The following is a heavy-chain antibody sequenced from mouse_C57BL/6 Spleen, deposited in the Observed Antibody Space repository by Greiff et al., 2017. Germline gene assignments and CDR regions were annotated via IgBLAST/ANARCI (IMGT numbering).Heavy chain of an antibody. CDR1: GYTFTSYW. CDR2: IDTSDSET. J-gene: IGHJ3*01. Sequence: QVQLQQPGAELVRPGSSVKLSCKASGYTFTSYWMHWVKQRPRQGLEWIGNIDTSDSETYYNQKFKDKATFTVDKSYSTAYLQLSSLTTEDSAVYYCAMGFGDWGQGTLVTVSA. V-gene: IGHV1-52*01. CDR3: AMGFGD.